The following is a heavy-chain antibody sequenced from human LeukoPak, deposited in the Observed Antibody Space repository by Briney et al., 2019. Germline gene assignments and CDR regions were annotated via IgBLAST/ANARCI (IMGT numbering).Heavy chain of an antibody. V-gene: IGHV3-7*01. CDR2: IKRDGSEK. D-gene: IGHD3-9*01. CDR3: ANDIHYFHSDY. J-gene: IGHJ4*01. CDR1: GFTFSNYW. Sequence: GGSLRLSCTASGFTFSNYWMTWVRQAPGKGLEWVASIKRDGSEKQYVGSVRGRFTISRDNAKNVLDLRMDSLTAEDTALYYCANDIHYFHSDYCCQGPLGTVSS.